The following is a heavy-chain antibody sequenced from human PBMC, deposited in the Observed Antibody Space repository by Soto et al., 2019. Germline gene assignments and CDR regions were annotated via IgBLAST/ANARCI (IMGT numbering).Heavy chain of an antibody. D-gene: IGHD4-4*01. J-gene: IGHJ3*01. CDR2: ISYDGSYQ. CDR3: AEDEISKNIRGDAFNF. CDR1: GFTFSSDG. V-gene: IGHV3-30*18. Sequence: GGSLRLSCAASGFTFSSDGMHWVRQAPGKGLEWVAVISYDGSYQYYVDSVKGRFTISRDNSKNTLYLQMNSLRAEDTAVYYCAEDEISKNIRGDAFNFWGQGTMVTVSS.